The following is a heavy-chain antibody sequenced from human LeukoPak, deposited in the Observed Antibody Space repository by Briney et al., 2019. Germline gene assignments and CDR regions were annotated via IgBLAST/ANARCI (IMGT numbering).Heavy chain of an antibody. Sequence: VGSLRLSCAPSGFALSTYEMNWVRQAPGKGLEWIADITISGHTKNYADSVKGRFSISRDNARTSLYLQMHSLRVEDTGVYYCARGDPHADLWGQGTLVTVSS. V-gene: IGHV3-48*03. CDR2: ITISGHTK. J-gene: IGHJ5*02. CDR3: ARGDPHADL. CDR1: GFALSTYE. D-gene: IGHD5-24*01.